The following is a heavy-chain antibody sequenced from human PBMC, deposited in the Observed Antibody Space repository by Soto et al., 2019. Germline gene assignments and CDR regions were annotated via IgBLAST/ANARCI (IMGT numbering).Heavy chain of an antibody. J-gene: IGHJ4*02. CDR1: GFTFSNAW. Sequence: RGSLRLSCAASGFTFSNAWMNWVRQAPGKGLEWVGRIKKKTNGGTTDYAAAVKGRFTISRDDSENTLYLQMNSLKTEDTAVYYSTTDRPTVSGTLLDYWGQGALVTVSS. CDR2: IKKKTNGGTT. V-gene: IGHV3-15*07. D-gene: IGHD6-19*01. CDR3: TTDRPTVSGTLLDY.